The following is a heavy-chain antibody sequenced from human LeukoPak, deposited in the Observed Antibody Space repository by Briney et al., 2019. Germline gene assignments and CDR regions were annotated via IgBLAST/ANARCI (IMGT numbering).Heavy chain of an antibody. Sequence: GGSLRLSCAASGFTFSSYWMHWVRQAPGKGLVWVSRINSDGSSTSYAGSVKGRFTISRDNAKNTLYLQMNSLRAEDTAVYYCARDPYYYGSGSYGDYWGQGTLVTVSS. CDR3: ARDPYYYGSGSYGDY. D-gene: IGHD3-10*01. CDR1: GFTFSSYW. J-gene: IGHJ4*02. CDR2: INSDGSST. V-gene: IGHV3-74*01.